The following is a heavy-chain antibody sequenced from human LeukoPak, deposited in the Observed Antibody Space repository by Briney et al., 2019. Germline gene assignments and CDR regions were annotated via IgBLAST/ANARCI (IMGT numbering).Heavy chain of an antibody. Sequence: PSETLSLTCTVSGGSISSYYWSWIRQPPGKGLEWIGYIYYSGSTNYNPSLKSRVTISVDTSKNQFSLKLSSVTAADTAVYYCARGTTYYYDSSGYYSPDYWGQGTLVTVSS. CDR3: ARGTTYYYDSSGYYSPDY. CDR2: IYYSGST. V-gene: IGHV4-59*01. J-gene: IGHJ4*02. D-gene: IGHD3-22*01. CDR1: GGSISSYY.